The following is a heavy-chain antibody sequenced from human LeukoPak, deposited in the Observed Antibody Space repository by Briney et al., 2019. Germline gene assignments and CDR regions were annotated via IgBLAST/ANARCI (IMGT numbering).Heavy chain of an antibody. J-gene: IGHJ4*02. CDR1: GFTFSSSA. CDR2: ISGSGGST. D-gene: IGHD2-2*03. V-gene: IGHV3-23*01. CDR3: ARAMDIVVVPAASFDY. Sequence: PGGSLRLSCAVSGFTFSSSAMSWVRQAPGKGLEWVSAISGSGGSTYYADSVKGRFTISRDNSKNTLYLQMNSLRAEDTAVYYCARAMDIVVVPAASFDYWGQGTLVTVSS.